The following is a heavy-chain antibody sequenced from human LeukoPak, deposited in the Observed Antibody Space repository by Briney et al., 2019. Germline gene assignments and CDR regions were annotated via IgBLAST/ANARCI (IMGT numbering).Heavy chain of an antibody. CDR1: GFTFSSYA. CDR2: ISGSGGST. Sequence: PGGSLRLSCAASGFTFSSYAMSWVRQAPVKGLEWVSAISGSGGSTYYADSVKGRFTISRDNSKNTLYLQMNSLRAEDTAVYYCARFVSGLGWFDPWGQGTLVTVSS. V-gene: IGHV3-23*01. CDR3: ARFVSGLGWFDP. J-gene: IGHJ5*02. D-gene: IGHD5/OR15-5a*01.